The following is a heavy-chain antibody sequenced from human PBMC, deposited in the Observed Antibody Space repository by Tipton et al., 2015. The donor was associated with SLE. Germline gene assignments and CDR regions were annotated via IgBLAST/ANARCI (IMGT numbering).Heavy chain of an antibody. D-gene: IGHD5-18*01. V-gene: IGHV3-66*02. J-gene: IGHJ6*03. Sequence: SLRLSCAASGFTVSSNYMSWVRQAPGKGLEWVSVIYSGGSTYYADSVKGRFTISRDNSKNTLYLQMNSLRAEDTAVYYCAKATGSYGLYYYYYMDVWGKGTTVTVSS. CDR1: GFTVSSNY. CDR3: AKATGSYGLYYYYYMDV. CDR2: IYSGGST.